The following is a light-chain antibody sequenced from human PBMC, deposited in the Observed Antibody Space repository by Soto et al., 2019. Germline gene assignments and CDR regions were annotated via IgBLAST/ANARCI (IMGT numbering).Light chain of an antibody. CDR3: SSFTTITTWV. CDR1: SSDVGAYNY. Sequence: QSALTQPASVSGSPGQSIIISCTGTSSDVGAYNYVSWYQQHPGRAPKLLIYEVSYRPSGVSNRFSGSKSGNTASLTISGLPAEDEADYYCSSFTTITTWVFGGGTKLTVL. CDR2: EVS. J-gene: IGLJ3*02. V-gene: IGLV2-14*01.